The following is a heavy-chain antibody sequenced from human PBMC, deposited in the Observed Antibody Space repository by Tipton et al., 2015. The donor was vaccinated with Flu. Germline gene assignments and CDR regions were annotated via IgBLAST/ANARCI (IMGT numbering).Heavy chain of an antibody. CDR1: GFTFSSYE. CDR2: ISSGGNTI. V-gene: IGHV3-48*03. Sequence: QLVQSGGGVVQPGRSLRLSCAASGFTFSSYEMNWVRQASGKGLEWVSYISSGGNTISYADSVRGRFTISRDNTQKSLYLQLNSLRAEDTAIYYCATLTGDDYWGQGILVTVSS. J-gene: IGHJ4*02. CDR3: ATLTGDDY. D-gene: IGHD7-27*01.